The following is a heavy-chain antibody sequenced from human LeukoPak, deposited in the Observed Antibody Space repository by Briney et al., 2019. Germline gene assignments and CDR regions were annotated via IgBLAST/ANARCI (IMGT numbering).Heavy chain of an antibody. CDR3: ARDRGVYSRTLED. CDR2: ISSTSSNI. Sequence: GGSLRLSCAASGFTFDDYGMSWVRQAPGKGLEWVSSISSTSSNIYYADSLKGRFTISRDNAKNSLYLQMNSLRGEDTAVYYCARDRGVYSRTLEDWGQGTLVTVSS. V-gene: IGHV3-21*01. D-gene: IGHD6-13*01. J-gene: IGHJ4*02. CDR1: GFTFDDYG.